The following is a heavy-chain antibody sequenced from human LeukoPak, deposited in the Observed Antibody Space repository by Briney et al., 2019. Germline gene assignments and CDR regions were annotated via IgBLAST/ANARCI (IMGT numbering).Heavy chain of an antibody. CDR2: IIPIFGTA. Sequence: SVKVSCKASGGTFSSYAISWVRQAPGQGLEWMGGIIPIFGTANYAQKFQGRVTITADKSTSTAHMELSSLRSEDTAVYYCASPGLGYCSGGSCYSEAFDIWGQGTMVTVSS. V-gene: IGHV1-69*06. CDR1: GGTFSSYA. CDR3: ASPGLGYCSGGSCYSEAFDI. D-gene: IGHD2-15*01. J-gene: IGHJ3*02.